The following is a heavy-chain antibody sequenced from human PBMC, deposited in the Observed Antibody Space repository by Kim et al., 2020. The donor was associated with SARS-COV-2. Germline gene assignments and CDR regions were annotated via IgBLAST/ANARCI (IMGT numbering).Heavy chain of an antibody. D-gene: IGHD5-18*01. CDR1: GGSISSSSYY. CDR3: ARLQGWIQLWYFDY. J-gene: IGHJ4*01. CDR2: IYYSGST. Sequence: SETLSLTCTVSGGSISSSSYYWGWIRQPPGKGREWIGSIYYSGSTYYNPSLKSRVTISVDTSKNQFSLKLRSVTAADTAVYYCARLQGWIQLWYFDYWG. V-gene: IGHV4-39*01.